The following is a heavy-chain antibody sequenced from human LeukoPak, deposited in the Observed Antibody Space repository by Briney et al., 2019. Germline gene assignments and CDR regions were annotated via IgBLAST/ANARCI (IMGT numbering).Heavy chain of an antibody. V-gene: IGHV3-23*01. CDR2: IFNSGGST. J-gene: IGHJ4*02. Sequence: GGSLRLSCAASGFSFSSKAMSWVRQAPGKGLEWVSAIFNSGGSTYYADSVKGRFTIPRDNSKNTLYLQMNNLRVEDTALYYCAKDIYGDYGGLDYWGQGTLVTVSS. CDR3: AKDIYGDYGGLDY. D-gene: IGHD4-17*01. CDR1: GFSFSSKA.